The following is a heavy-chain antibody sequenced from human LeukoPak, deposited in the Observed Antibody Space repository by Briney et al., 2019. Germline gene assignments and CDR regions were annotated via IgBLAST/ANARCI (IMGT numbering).Heavy chain of an antibody. V-gene: IGHV1-46*01. D-gene: IGHD2-2*01. CDR3: ATDCSSTSCSTVDY. CDR1: GHSFTDYY. CDR2: INPRGAGT. Sequence: GASVKVSCKASGHSFTDYYVHWVRQAPGQGPEWMGKINPRGAGTSYAQKFQGRVTMIRDTSTSTVYMELSSLRSEDTAVYYCATDCSSTSCSTVDYWGQGTLVTVSS. J-gene: IGHJ4*02.